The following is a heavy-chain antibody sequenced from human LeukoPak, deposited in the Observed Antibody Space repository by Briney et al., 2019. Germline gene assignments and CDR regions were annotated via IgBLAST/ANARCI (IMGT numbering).Heavy chain of an antibody. CDR3: GRAPDSSGYYYYFDS. J-gene: IGHJ4*02. CDR2: ISYGGNNQ. Sequence: GGSLRLSCGASGFTFSRYAMNWVRQAPGQGLEWVAIISYGGNNQYYAESVKGRFTISRDNTKNTVYLQMNSLRPEDTAVYYCGRAPDSSGYYYYFDSWGQGTLVTVSS. CDR1: GFTFSRYA. V-gene: IGHV3-30-3*01. D-gene: IGHD3-22*01.